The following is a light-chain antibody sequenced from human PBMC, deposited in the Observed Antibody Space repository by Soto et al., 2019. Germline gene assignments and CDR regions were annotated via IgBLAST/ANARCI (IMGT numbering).Light chain of an antibody. J-gene: IGKJ4*01. Sequence: DIQMTQSPSSLSASVGGRVAISCRAIHYISTYLNWYQQRPGKAPKLLIYAASSLQSGVPSRFSGSGSGTDFTLTISSLQPEDFATYYCQQTYSTPLTFGGGTKVDIK. V-gene: IGKV1-39*01. CDR2: AAS. CDR3: QQTYSTPLT. CDR1: HYISTY.